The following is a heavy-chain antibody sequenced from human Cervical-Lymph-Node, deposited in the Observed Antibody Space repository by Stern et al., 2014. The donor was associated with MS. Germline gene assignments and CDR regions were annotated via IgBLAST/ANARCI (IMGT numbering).Heavy chain of an antibody. CDR3: ARDSLIRTFGVEEGMDV. J-gene: IGHJ6*02. V-gene: IGHV1-18*01. CDR2: ISADNGDT. Sequence: DQLVDSGAEVKKPGASVKVSCKASGYFFTSYGISWVRQAPGQGLEWMGWISADNGDTNYAQNVQGRVTMTTDTSTNTAYMELSSLRSDDTALYYCARDSLIRTFGVEEGMDVWGQGTTVTVSS. CDR1: GYFFTSYG. D-gene: IGHD3-3*01.